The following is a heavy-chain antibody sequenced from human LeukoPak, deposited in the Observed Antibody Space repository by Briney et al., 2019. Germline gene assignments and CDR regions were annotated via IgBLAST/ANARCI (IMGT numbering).Heavy chain of an antibody. V-gene: IGHV1-18*01. Sequence: AASVKVSCKASGFTFTAYGINWMRQAPGQGLEWMGWISAYNGDTKYAQKVQGRVSMTTDTSTNTAYMEARSLRADDTAVYYCARLGRYHLFSYMDVWGKGTTVTVSS. CDR1: GFTFTAYG. CDR2: ISAYNGDT. D-gene: IGHD1-26*01. CDR3: ARLGRYHLFSYMDV. J-gene: IGHJ6*03.